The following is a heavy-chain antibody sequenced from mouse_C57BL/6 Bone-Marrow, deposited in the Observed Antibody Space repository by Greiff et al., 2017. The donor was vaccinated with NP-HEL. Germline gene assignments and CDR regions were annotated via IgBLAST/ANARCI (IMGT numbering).Heavy chain of an antibody. CDR2: IGAENGYT. D-gene: IGHD2-2*01. CDR3: TRLRFDY. Sequence: VQLMQSGAELVRPGASVKFSCTASGFNFKDYSMHWVQQIPEQGLEWIGWIGAENGYTEYASNFQGQATITADTSSNTAYLQLSSPTSEDTAVYYCTRLRFDYWGQGTTLTVSS. V-gene: IGHV14-4*01. J-gene: IGHJ2*01. CDR1: GFNFKDYS.